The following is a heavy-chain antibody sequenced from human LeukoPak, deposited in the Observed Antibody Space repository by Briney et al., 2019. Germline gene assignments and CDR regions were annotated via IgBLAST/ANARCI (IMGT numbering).Heavy chain of an antibody. Sequence: AETLSLTCTVSGGSLSSYYWSWIRQSPGKGLQWIGHIFYSGNTNYNPSLKSRVTISLDTSKNQFSLNLTSVTAADTALYYCARGPTRYYFDYWGQGTLVTVSS. CDR3: ARGPTRYYFDY. J-gene: IGHJ4*02. V-gene: IGHV4-59*01. CDR2: IFYSGNT. CDR1: GGSLSSYY. D-gene: IGHD1-1*01.